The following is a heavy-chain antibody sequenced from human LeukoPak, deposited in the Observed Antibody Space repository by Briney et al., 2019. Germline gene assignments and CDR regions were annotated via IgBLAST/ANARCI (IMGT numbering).Heavy chain of an antibody. D-gene: IGHD3-10*01. CDR3: AKRYYCGSGSYFLERDTDYSMDV. CDR2: IYSGGST. CDR1: GFTVSSNY. Sequence: GGSLRLSCAASGFTVSSNYMSWVRQAPGKGLEWVSVIYSGGSTYYADSVKGRFTISRDNSKNTLFLQMNSLRAEDTAIYYCAKRYYCGSGSYFLERDTDYSMDVWAKGPRSPSP. V-gene: IGHV3-53*01. J-gene: IGHJ6*02.